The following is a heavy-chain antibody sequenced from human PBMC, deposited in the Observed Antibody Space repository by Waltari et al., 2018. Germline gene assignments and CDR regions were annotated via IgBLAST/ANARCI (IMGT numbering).Heavy chain of an antibody. Sequence: QLQMHESGPGLVKSSETLSLTCTVSGDSMNNSNYYWAWSRQPPGKGLEWIGDIYYSGTSFYNPSLMSRLTISADTSKNHFSLSLTSVTVADTAIYYCARRPMGAAFDYWGQGVLVTISS. V-gene: IGHV4-39*02. D-gene: IGHD3-16*01. CDR2: IYYSGTS. J-gene: IGHJ4*02. CDR1: GDSMNNSNYY. CDR3: ARRPMGAAFDY.